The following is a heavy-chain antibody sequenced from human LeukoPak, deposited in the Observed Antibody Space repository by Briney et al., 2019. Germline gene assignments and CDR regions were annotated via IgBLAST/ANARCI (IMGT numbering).Heavy chain of an antibody. Sequence: GGSLRLSCAGSGFRFSTYGIHWVRQAPARGLEWVALITDDGSNQYYADSVKGRFTISRDNSKSTKYLQMNGLRGEDTAVYYCATKESGTYYNWGQGTLVTVSS. D-gene: IGHD1-26*01. V-gene: IGHV3-30*03. J-gene: IGHJ4*02. CDR2: ITDDGSNQ. CDR1: GFRFSTYG. CDR3: ATKESGTYYN.